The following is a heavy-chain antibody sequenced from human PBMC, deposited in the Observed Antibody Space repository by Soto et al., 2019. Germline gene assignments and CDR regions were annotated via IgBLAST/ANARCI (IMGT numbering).Heavy chain of an antibody. CDR3: ARPGGSYYSNWFDP. D-gene: IGHD1-26*01. CDR1: GGSISSSSYY. CDR2: IYYSGST. Sequence: QLQLQESCPGLVKPSETLSLTCTVSGGSISSSSYYWGWIRQPPGKGLEWIGSIYYSGSTYYKPSVKSRVTISVDTSKNQFSLKLRAVTAADRAVYYCARPGGSYYSNWFDPGGQGTLVTVSS. J-gene: IGHJ5*02. V-gene: IGHV4-39*01.